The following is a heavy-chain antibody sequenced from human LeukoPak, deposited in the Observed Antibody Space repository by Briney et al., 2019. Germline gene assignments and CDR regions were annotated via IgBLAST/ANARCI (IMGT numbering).Heavy chain of an antibody. Sequence: ASVKVSCKASGYTFTGYYIHWVRQAPGQGLEWMGWINTNSGGTNYAQKFQGRVTMTRDTSISTAYMELSRLRSEDTAVYYCATDRGIVVVPAATRYAFDIWGQGTMVTVSS. J-gene: IGHJ3*02. D-gene: IGHD2-2*01. CDR2: INTNSGGT. V-gene: IGHV1-2*02. CDR1: GYTFTGYY. CDR3: ATDRGIVVVPAATRYAFDI.